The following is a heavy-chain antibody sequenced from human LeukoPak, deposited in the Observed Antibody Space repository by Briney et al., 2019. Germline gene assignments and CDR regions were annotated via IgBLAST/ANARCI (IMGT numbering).Heavy chain of an antibody. CDR1: GGSISSSSYY. J-gene: IGHJ4*02. Sequence: KSSETLSLTCTVSGGSISSSSYYWGWIRQPPGKGVEWIGSSDYSGSTYYNPSLKSRVTISVDTSKNQFSLKLSSVTAADTAVYYCARPKSVGTIDYWGQGTLVTVSS. CDR3: ARPKSVGTIDY. D-gene: IGHD1-1*01. V-gene: IGHV4-39*01. CDR2: SDYSGST.